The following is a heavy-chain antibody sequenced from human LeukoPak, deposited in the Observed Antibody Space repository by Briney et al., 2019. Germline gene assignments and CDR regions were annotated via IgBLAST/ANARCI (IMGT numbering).Heavy chain of an antibody. J-gene: IGHJ4*02. CDR2: ISSSGSTI. D-gene: IGHD4-17*01. Sequence: GGSLRLSCAASGFTFSSYEMNWVRQAPGKGLEWVSYISSSGSTIYYADSVKGRFTISRDNAKNSLYLQMNSLRAEDAAVYYCARTVPRLLFDYWGQGTLVTVSS. V-gene: IGHV3-48*03. CDR3: ARTVPRLLFDY. CDR1: GFTFSSYE.